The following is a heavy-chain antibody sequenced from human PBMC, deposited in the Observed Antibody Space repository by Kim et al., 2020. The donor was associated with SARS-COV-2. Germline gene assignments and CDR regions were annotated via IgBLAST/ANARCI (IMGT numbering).Heavy chain of an antibody. CDR2: IYPSGSIT. J-gene: IGHJ4*02. D-gene: IGHD4-4*01. Sequence: GESLKISCKASGYSFTNYWIGWVRQMPGQGLEWMGNIYPSGSITKYSPSFQGQVTISADKSINTAYLQWSGLKASDTAMYYCAGWKGSNWFDYWGQGTLVTVSS. V-gene: IGHV5-51*01. CDR1: GYSFTNYW. CDR3: AGWKGSNWFDY.